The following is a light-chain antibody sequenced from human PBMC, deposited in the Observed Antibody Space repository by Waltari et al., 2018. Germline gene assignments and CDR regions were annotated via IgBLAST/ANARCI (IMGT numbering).Light chain of an antibody. CDR2: DAT. CDR3: QQFDNLPLT. J-gene: IGKJ4*01. V-gene: IGKV1-33*01. CDR1: QDISNY. Sequence: DIQMTQYPSSLSASVGDRVTITCQATQDISNYLNWYQQKPGQAPKLLIYDATSLQTGVPSRFSGSGSGTDFTFTISSLQPEDIATYYCQQFDNLPLTFGGGTKVEIK.